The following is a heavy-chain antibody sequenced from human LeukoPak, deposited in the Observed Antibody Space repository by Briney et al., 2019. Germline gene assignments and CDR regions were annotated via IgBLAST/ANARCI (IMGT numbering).Heavy chain of an antibody. D-gene: IGHD3-10*01. Sequence: ASVKVSCKTSGYTFTDYDITWVRQAPGQGLEWMGRVGPYNGNTYYSQRFQDRVTITKDTSTSTAYMDLRNLRTDDTAMYYCARNGRVRRVVKDLFEYWGQGTLVAVSS. CDR2: VGPYNGNT. CDR1: GYTFTDYD. J-gene: IGHJ4*02. V-gene: IGHV1-18*01. CDR3: ARNGRVRRVVKDLFEY.